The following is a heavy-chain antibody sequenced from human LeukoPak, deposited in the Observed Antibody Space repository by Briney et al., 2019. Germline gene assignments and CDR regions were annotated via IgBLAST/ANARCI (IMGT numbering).Heavy chain of an antibody. Sequence: ASVKVSCKASGYTFTGYYMHWVRQAPGQGLEWMGWINPNSGGTNYAQKFQGRVTMTRDTSISAAYMELSRLRSDDTAVYYCAGALRIASQPVGGDWFDPWGQGTLVTVSS. D-gene: IGHD3-3*01. CDR2: INPNSGGT. CDR1: GYTFTGYY. J-gene: IGHJ5*02. CDR3: AGALRIASQPVGGDWFDP. V-gene: IGHV1-2*02.